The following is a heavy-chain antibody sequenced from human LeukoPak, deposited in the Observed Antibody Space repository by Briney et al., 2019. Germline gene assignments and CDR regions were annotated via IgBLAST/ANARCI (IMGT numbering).Heavy chain of an antibody. J-gene: IGHJ3*02. CDR1: GGSISNYY. CDR3: ARESRPRNYYDSSGYYYSDAFDI. Sequence: PSETLSLTCSVSGGSISNYYWSWIRQPAGKGLEWIGRIYTSGSTNHNPSLKSRVTMSVDTSKNQFSLKLSSVTAADTAVYYCARESRPRNYYDSSGYYYSDAFDIWGQGTMVTVSS. CDR2: IYTSGST. D-gene: IGHD3-22*01. V-gene: IGHV4-4*07.